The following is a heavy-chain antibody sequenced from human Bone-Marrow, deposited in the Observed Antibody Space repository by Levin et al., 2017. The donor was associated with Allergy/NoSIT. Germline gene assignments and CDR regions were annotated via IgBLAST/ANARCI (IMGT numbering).Heavy chain of an antibody. D-gene: IGHD2-2*01. V-gene: IGHV1-2*06. CDR1: GYTFTGYY. Sequence: GESLKISCKASGYTFTGYYMHWVRQAPGQGLEWMGRINPNSGGTNYAQKFQGRVTMTRDTSISTAYMELSRLRSDDTAVYYCARDRHVVPAAMFSDYYYYMDVWGKGTTVTVSS. CDR3: ARDRHVVPAAMFSDYYYYMDV. J-gene: IGHJ6*03. CDR2: INPNSGGT.